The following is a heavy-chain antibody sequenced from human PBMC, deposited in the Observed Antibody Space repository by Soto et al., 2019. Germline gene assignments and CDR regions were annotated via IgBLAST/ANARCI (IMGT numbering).Heavy chain of an antibody. CDR3: ARGDATKIVVTTYYAMDV. D-gene: IGHD4-17*01. CDR2: IIPFFGTA. J-gene: IGHJ6*02. Sequence: QVQLVQSGAEVKKPGSSVKVSCKASGGSLSNYGISWVRQAPGQGLEWMGGIIPFFGTANYAQKFQGRVTITADESTNIVYMDVTGLRSEDTAVYYCARGDATKIVVTTYYAMDVWGQGTTVTVSS. V-gene: IGHV1-69*12. CDR1: GGSLSNYG.